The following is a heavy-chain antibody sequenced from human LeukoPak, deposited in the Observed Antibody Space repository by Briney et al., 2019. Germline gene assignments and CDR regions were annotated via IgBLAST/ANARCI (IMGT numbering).Heavy chain of an antibody. CDR1: GFTFRSYA. V-gene: IGHV3-30*18. J-gene: IGHJ4*02. Sequence: GGSLRLSCAASGFTFRSYAMSWVRQAPGKGLEWVALISYDGSNKYYADSVKGRFTISRDNSKNTLYLQMNSLRAEDTAVYYCAKMEVGGGPEYWGQGTLVTGPS. CDR3: AKMEVGGGPEY. CDR2: ISYDGSNK. D-gene: IGHD1-26*01.